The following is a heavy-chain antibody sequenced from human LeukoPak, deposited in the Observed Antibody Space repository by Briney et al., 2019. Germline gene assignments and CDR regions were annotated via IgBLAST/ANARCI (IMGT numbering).Heavy chain of an antibody. V-gene: IGHV3-7*03. CDR2: IKQDGSEK. J-gene: IGHJ6*02. CDR3: AKDGSDFWSGYRYYYYYGMDV. CDR1: GFTFSSYW. D-gene: IGHD3-3*01. Sequence: GGSLRLSCAASGFTFSSYWMSWVRQAPGKGLEWVANIKQDGSEKYYVDSVKGRFTISRDNAKNSLYLQMNSLRAEDTAVYYCAKDGSDFWSGYRYYYYYGMDVWGQGTTVTVSS.